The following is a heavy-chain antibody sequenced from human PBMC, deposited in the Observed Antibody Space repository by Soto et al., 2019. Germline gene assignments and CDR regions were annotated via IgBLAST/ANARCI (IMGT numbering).Heavy chain of an antibody. D-gene: IGHD5-12*01. CDR3: ARTNSGYSGYDGGECCQH. CDR2: ISAYNGNT. V-gene: IGHV1-18*01. J-gene: IGHJ1*01. Sequence: QVQLVQSGAEVKKPGASVKVSCKASGYTFTSYGISWVRQAPGQGHEWMGWISAYNGNTNYAQKLQGRVTMTTETSRRAGWMERRSLGSDDADVYYCARTNSGYSGYDGGECCQHWGQGTLVTV. CDR1: GYTFTSYG.